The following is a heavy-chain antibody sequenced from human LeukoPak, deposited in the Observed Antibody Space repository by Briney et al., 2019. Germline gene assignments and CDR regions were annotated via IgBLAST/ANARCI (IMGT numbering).Heavy chain of an antibody. J-gene: IGHJ4*02. Sequence: GGSLRLSCAASGFTFSNYGMHWVRQAPGKGLGWVAVIWYDGSNKYYADSVKGRFTISRDNSKNTLYLQMNSLRAEDTAVYYCAKDGGSGWYVGSDYWGQGTLVTVSS. D-gene: IGHD6-19*01. CDR3: AKDGGSGWYVGSDY. V-gene: IGHV3-33*06. CDR2: IWYDGSNK. CDR1: GFTFSNYG.